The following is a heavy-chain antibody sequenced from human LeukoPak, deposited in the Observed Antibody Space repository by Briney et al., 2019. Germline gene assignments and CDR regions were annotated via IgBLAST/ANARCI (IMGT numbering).Heavy chain of an antibody. CDR3: AREGSGPSPLPDV. D-gene: IGHD3-10*01. CDR2: IYYSGST. Sequence: PSETLSLTCTVSGGSISSSSYYWGWIRQPPGKGLEWIGSIYYSGSTNYNPSLKSRVTISVDTSKNQFSLKLSSVTAADTAVYYCAREGSGPSPLPDVWGQGTTVTVSS. J-gene: IGHJ6*02. V-gene: IGHV4-39*07. CDR1: GGSISSSSYY.